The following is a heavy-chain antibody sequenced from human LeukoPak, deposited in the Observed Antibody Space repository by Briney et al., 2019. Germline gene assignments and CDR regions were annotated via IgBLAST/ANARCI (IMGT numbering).Heavy chain of an antibody. J-gene: IGHJ2*01. CDR2: ITGSSTWT. CDR3: ARELVSLGTGYFDL. D-gene: IGHD7-27*01. V-gene: IGHV3-23*01. Sequence: AGGSLRLSCEASGFTFGTYGMTWVRQAPGKGLEWVSGITGSSTWTYYADSVRGRFTISRDKSKNTLHLQMNNLTADDTAIYYCARELVSLGTGYFDLWGRGTLVTVSS. CDR1: GFTFGTYG.